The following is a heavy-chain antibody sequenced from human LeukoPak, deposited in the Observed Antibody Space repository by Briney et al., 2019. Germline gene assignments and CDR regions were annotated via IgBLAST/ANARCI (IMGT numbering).Heavy chain of an antibody. J-gene: IGHJ4*02. V-gene: IGHV4-59*01. CDR2: IYYSGST. Sequence: KPSETLSLTCTVSGGSISSYYWSRIRQPPGKGLEWIGYIYYSGSTNYNPSLKSRVTISVDTSKDQFSLKLSSVTAADTAVYYCARVGGYSQTDFDYWGQGTLVTVSS. CDR3: ARVGGYSQTDFDY. CDR1: GGSISSYY. D-gene: IGHD3-16*01.